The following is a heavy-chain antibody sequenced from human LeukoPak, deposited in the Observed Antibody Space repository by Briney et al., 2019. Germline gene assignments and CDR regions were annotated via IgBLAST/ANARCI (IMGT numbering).Heavy chain of an antibody. Sequence: GGSLRLTCAASGFTFSSYAMSWVRQAPGKGLEWVSAISGSGGSTYYADSVKGRFTISRDNSKNTLYLQMNSLRAEDTAVYYCAKGPNYDILTGYYYYFDYWGQGTLVTVSS. CDR2: ISGSGGST. D-gene: IGHD3-9*01. J-gene: IGHJ4*02. CDR3: AKGPNYDILTGYYYYFDY. CDR1: GFTFSSYA. V-gene: IGHV3-23*01.